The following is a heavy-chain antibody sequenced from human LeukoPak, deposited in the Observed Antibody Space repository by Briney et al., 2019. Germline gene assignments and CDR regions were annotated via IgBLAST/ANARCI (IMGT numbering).Heavy chain of an antibody. J-gene: IGHJ4*02. CDR2: ISSSSSTI. V-gene: IGHV3-48*02. CDR3: ARVSIAAALN. CDR1: GFSFTSNS. Sequence: RGCLRPSCAPSGFSFTSNSMSWVRQAPGKGLEWVSYISSSSSTIYYADSVKGRFTISRDNAKNSLYLQMNSLRDEDTAVYYCARVSIAAALNWGQGTLVTVSS. D-gene: IGHD6-13*01.